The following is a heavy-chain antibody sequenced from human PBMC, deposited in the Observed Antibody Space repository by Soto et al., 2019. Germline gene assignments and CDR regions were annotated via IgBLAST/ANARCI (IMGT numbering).Heavy chain of an antibody. V-gene: IGHV3-53*02. Sequence: EVQLVETGGGLIQPGGSLRLSCAASGFTVSSNYMSWVRQARGKGLEWVSVIYSGGSTYYADSVKGRFTISRDNSKNTLYLQMNSLRAEDTAVYYCARDRRYCSGGSCSGYSGMDVW. CDR1: GFTVSSNY. CDR2: IYSGGST. D-gene: IGHD2-15*01. CDR3: ARDRRYCSGGSCSGYSGMDV. J-gene: IGHJ6*01.